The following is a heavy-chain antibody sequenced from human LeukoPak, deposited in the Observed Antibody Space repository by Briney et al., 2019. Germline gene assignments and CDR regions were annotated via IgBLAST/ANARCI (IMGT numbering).Heavy chain of an antibody. CDR3: TFSSYGDHVGVDAFDI. J-gene: IGHJ3*02. CDR1: GFTFSTYW. CDR2: INRDGSST. D-gene: IGHD4-17*01. Sequence: GGSLRLSCAASGFTFSTYWMHWVRQAPGKGLVWVSRINRDGSSTNYADFVKGRFTISRDNAKNTVYLQMNSLSAEDTAMYYCTFSSYGDHVGVDAFDIWGQGTMVTVSS. V-gene: IGHV3-74*01.